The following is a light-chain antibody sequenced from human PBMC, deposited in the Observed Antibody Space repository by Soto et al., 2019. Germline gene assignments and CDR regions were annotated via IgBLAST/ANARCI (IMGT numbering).Light chain of an antibody. CDR3: QQYNNWPPYT. J-gene: IGKJ2*01. V-gene: IGKV3-15*01. Sequence: EIVLTQSPGTLSLSPGERATLSCRASQSFNSIYLAWYQQKPGQAPRLLIYDASTRVTGIPARFSGSGSGTDFTLTISSLQSEDFAIYYCQQYNNWPPYTFGQGTKVDIK. CDR2: DAS. CDR1: QSFNSIY.